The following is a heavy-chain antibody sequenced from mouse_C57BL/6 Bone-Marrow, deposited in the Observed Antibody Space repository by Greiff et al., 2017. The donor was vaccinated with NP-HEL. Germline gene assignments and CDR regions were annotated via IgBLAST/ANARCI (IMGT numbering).Heavy chain of an antibody. V-gene: IGHV1-55*01. CDR2: IYPGSGST. CDR1: GYTFTSYW. D-gene: IGHD1-1*01. J-gene: IGHJ2*01. CDR3: ARGPHYYGSRDFDY. Sequence: QVQLKQPGAELVKPGASVKMSCKASGYTFTSYWITWVKQRPGQGLEWIGDIYPGSGSTNYNEKFKSKATLTVDTSSSTAYMQLSSLTSEDSAVYYGARGPHYYGSRDFDYWGQGTTLTVSS.